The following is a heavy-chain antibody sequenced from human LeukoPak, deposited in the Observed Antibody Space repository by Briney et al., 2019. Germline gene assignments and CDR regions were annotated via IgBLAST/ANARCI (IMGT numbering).Heavy chain of an antibody. CDR3: ARDVGTTGWHTFDY. V-gene: IGHV4-59*12. J-gene: IGHJ4*02. CDR1: GGSISSYY. D-gene: IGHD3-9*01. Sequence: SETLSLTCTVSGGSISSYYWSWIRQPPGKGLEWIGYIYYSGSTNYNPSLKSRVTISVDTSKNQFSLKLSSVTPEDTAVYYCARDVGTTGWHTFDYWGQGTLVTVSS. CDR2: IYYSGST.